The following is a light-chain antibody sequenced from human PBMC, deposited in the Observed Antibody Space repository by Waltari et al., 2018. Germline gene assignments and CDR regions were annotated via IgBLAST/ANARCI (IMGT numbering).Light chain of an antibody. Sequence: QSALSQPPSASGSPGQSVTISCTGTSSDVGSYNHVSWYQQHPGTAPKVMIYEVSKRPSGVPHRFSGSKSANTASLTVSGLQAEDEADYYCSSYAGSDIYVFGTGTKVTVL. CDR1: SSDVGSYNH. CDR2: EVS. J-gene: IGLJ1*01. CDR3: SSYAGSDIYV. V-gene: IGLV2-8*01.